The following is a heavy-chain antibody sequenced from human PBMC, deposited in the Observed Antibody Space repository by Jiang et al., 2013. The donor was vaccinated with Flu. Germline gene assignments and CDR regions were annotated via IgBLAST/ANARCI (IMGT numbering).Heavy chain of an antibody. V-gene: IGHV5-51*01. J-gene: IGHJ4*02. D-gene: IGHD3/OR15-3a*01. Sequence: KGSGYSFTTYWIGWVRQMPGKGLEWMGIVFPGDSDTRYSPSFQGQVTISADKSIDTAYLQWNSLKASDTAMYYCARSRFSDYLFFDYWGQGALVTVSS. CDR2: VFPGDSDT. CDR3: ARSRFSDYLFFDY. CDR1: GYSFTTYW.